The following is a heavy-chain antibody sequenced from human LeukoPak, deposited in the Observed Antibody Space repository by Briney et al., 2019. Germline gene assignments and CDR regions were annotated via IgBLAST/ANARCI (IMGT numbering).Heavy chain of an antibody. Sequence: GESLKISCQGSGYSFTSYWIGWVRQMPGKGREWMGRIYPGDSETRYSPAFQGQGTISADKSISPAYLQWSSLKASDTAMYYCARHSIAAQSLDTWFDPWGQGTLVTVSS. J-gene: IGHJ5*02. CDR1: GYSFTSYW. V-gene: IGHV5-51*01. CDR3: ARHSIAAQSLDTWFDP. D-gene: IGHD6-13*01. CDR2: IYPGDSET.